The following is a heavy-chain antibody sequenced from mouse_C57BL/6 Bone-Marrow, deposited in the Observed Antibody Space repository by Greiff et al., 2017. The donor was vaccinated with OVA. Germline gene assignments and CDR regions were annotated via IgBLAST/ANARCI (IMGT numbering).Heavy chain of an antibody. CDR2: IRNKANGYTT. CDR1: GFTFTDYY. CDR3: ARYASSWFAY. J-gene: IGHJ3*01. V-gene: IGHV7-3*01. Sequence: EVHLVESGGGLVQPGGSLSLSCAASGFTFTDYYMSWVRQPPGKALEWLGFIRNKANGYTTEYSASVKGRFTISRDNSQSILYLQMNALRAEDSATYYCARYASSWFAYWGQGTLVTVSA.